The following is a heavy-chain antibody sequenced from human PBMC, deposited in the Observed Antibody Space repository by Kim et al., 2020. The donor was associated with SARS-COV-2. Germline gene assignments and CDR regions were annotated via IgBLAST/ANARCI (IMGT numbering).Heavy chain of an antibody. CDR3: AKDVRRAGY. J-gene: IGHJ4*02. Sequence: GSTYYADSVKGRFTISRDNSKNTLYLQMNSLRAEDTAVYYCAKDVRRAGYWGQGTLVTVSS. V-gene: IGHV3-23*01. CDR2: GST.